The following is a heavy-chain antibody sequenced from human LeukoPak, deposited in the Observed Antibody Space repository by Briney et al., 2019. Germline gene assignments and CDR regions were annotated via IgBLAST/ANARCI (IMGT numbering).Heavy chain of an antibody. D-gene: IGHD3-22*01. Sequence: SKTLSLTCTVPGGSIIGYYCSWIRQPQGKGLEWIGYIFSSGTTNYNPSLKSRVTISADTSVNQFSLKLSSVTAADTAVYYCARHYYDRSDSYSFDYWGQGTLVTVSS. CDR2: IFSSGTT. CDR3: ARHYYDRSDSYSFDY. CDR1: GGSIIGYY. V-gene: IGHV4-59*08. J-gene: IGHJ4*02.